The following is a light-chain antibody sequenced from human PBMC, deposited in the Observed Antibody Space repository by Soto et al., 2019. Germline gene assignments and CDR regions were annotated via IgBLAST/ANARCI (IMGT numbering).Light chain of an antibody. CDR3: QQSYSTSWT. V-gene: IGKV1-39*01. Sequence: DIQMTQSPSSLSASVGDRVTITCRASQSISSYLNWYQQKPGKAPKLLIYAASSLQSVVPSRYSGSGSGTDFTLTISSLQPADFATYYCQQSYSTSWTFGQGTQVEIK. J-gene: IGKJ1*01. CDR2: AAS. CDR1: QSISSY.